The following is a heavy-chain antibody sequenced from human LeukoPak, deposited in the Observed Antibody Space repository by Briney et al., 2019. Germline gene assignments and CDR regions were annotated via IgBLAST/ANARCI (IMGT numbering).Heavy chain of an antibody. CDR2: ISGSGGST. J-gene: IGHJ4*02. Sequence: PGGSLRLSCAAYGFTFSSYAMSWVRQAPGKGLEWVSAISGSGGSTYYADSVKGRFTISRDNSKNTLYLQMNSLRAEDTAVYYCAKDGEPDPYYFDYWGQGTLVTVSS. V-gene: IGHV3-23*01. D-gene: IGHD1-26*01. CDR1: GFTFSSYA. CDR3: AKDGEPDPYYFDY.